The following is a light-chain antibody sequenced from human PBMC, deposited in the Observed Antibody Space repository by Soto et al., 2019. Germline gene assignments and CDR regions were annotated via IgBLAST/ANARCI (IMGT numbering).Light chain of an antibody. CDR2: ATS. J-gene: IGKJ4*01. CDR1: QSVSSN. CDR3: KHYNNWPLT. Sequence: EIVMTQSPATLSVSPGERASLSCRASQSVSSNLAWYQQKPGQTPRLLIYATSTRATGIQARFSGSGSATEFALTISSLQSEDFAVYYCKHYNNWPLTFGGGTKVDIK. V-gene: IGKV3-15*01.